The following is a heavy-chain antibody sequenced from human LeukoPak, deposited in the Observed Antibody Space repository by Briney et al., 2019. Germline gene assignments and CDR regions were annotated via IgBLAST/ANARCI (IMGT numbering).Heavy chain of an antibody. CDR1: GFIFGRDS. J-gene: IGHJ2*01. V-gene: IGHV3-48*01. Sequence: GGSLRLSCAASGFIFGRDSMNWVRQAPGRGREWSSYISRDSDIRYYADSVRGRFHISRDNARNSLYLQMNSLRAEDTAVYYCARSPAGAAMSPWYFDLWGRGTLVTVSS. CDR3: ARSPAGAAMSPWYFDL. CDR2: ISRDSDIR. D-gene: IGHD2-2*01.